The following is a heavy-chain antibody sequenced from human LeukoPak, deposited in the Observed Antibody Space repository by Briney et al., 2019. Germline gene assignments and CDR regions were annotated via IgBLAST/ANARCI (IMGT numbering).Heavy chain of an antibody. CDR1: GYTFTKFW. CDR3: VRGKGSGTYYGFDY. D-gene: IGHD3-10*01. CDR2: IYPEDSDT. V-gene: IGHV5-51*03. J-gene: IGHJ4*02. Sequence: GESLKLSCETSGYTFTKFWVGWGRQTPGKGLEWLGLIYPEDSDTRYSPSFQGEVTMSVDKSISIVYLHWSSLKASDTAIYYCVRGKGSGTYYGFDYWGQGTVVSVVS.